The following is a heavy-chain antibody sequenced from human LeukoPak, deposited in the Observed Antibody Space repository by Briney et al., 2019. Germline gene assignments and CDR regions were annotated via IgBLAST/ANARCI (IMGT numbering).Heavy chain of an antibody. Sequence: GGSLTLSCAASGFTFTRYAMHWVRQAPGQGLEWVSVISGSAVSTYYADSVKGRFTVSRDNSKNTLYLQMNSLRAEDTAVYYCATDSQGRGNIVVVPAYYYFDYWGQGTLVTVSS. CDR3: ATDSQGRGNIVVVPAYYYFDY. V-gene: IGHV3-23*01. CDR2: ISGSAVST. D-gene: IGHD2-2*01. J-gene: IGHJ4*02. CDR1: GFTFTRYA.